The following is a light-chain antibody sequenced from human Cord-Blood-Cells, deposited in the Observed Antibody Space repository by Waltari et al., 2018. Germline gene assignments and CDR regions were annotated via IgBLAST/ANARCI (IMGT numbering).Light chain of an antibody. Sequence: QSVLTQPPSVSDAPRQMVTFSGSGSCRNIGNNAVYWYQQLPGKAPKLLIYYDDLLHSGVSDRFSGSKSVTSASLAISGLQSEDEADYYCAAWDDSLNGWVFGGGTKLTVL. CDR1: CRNIGNNA. V-gene: IGLV1-36*01. CDR3: AAWDDSLNGWV. J-gene: IGLJ3*02. CDR2: YDD.